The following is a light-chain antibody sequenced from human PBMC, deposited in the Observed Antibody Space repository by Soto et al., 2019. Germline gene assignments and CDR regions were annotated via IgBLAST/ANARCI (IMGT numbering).Light chain of an antibody. CDR2: KAS. CDR3: QQYIRFSYT. J-gene: IGKJ2*01. Sequence: DIQMTQSPSTLSASVGDRVTITCRASQRISDWLAWYQQRSGKAPKLLIYKASSLQSGVPPRFSGSGSGKEFTLTISSRQPGDVATYYCQQYIRFSYTFGQGTKLEIK. CDR1: QRISDW. V-gene: IGKV1-5*03.